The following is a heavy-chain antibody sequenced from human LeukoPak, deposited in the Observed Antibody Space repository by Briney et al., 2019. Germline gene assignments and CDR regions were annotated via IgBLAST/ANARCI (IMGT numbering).Heavy chain of an antibody. CDR3: ARPYCSSTSCYGAGDYYYYYMDV. J-gene: IGHJ6*03. V-gene: IGHV1-69*13. Sequence: SVKVSCKASGGTFSSYAISWVRQAPGQGLEWMGGIIPIFGRANYAQKFQGRVTITADESTSTAYMELSSLRSEDTAVYYCARPYCSSTSCYGAGDYYYYYMDVWGKGTTVTVSS. D-gene: IGHD2-2*01. CDR2: IIPIFGRA. CDR1: GGTFSSYA.